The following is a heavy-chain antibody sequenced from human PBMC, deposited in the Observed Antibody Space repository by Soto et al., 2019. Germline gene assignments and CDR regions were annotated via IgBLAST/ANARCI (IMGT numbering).Heavy chain of an antibody. CDR3: AKDIRAAAFYGMDV. CDR1: GFTFDDYA. V-gene: IGHV3-9*01. D-gene: IGHD6-13*01. Sequence: EVQLVESGGGLVQPGRSLRLSCAASGFTFDDYAMHWVRQAPGKGLEWVSGISWNSGSIGYADSVKGRFTISRDNAKNSLYLQMNSMGAEDTALYYCAKDIRAAAFYGMDVWGQGTTVTVSS. CDR2: ISWNSGSI. J-gene: IGHJ6*02.